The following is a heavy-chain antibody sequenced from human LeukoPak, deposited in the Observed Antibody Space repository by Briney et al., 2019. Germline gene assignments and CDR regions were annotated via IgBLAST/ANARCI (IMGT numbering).Heavy chain of an antibody. Sequence: SETLSLTCTVSGISINTYYWSWIRQPPGKGLEWIGYIYYSGSTNYNPSLKSRVTISVDTSKNQFSLKLSSVTAADTAVYYCARDQRGYGGQAFDIWGQGTMVTVSS. D-gene: IGHD4-23*01. CDR2: IYYSGST. CDR3: ARDQRGYGGQAFDI. V-gene: IGHV4-59*01. CDR1: GISINTYY. J-gene: IGHJ3*02.